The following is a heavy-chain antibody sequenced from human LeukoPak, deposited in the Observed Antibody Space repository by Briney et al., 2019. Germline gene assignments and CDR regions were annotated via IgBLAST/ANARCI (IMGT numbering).Heavy chain of an antibody. Sequence: GGSLRLSCAASGFTFSNYAMNWVRQAPGKGLEWVSSISGRGISTFYADSVKGRFTISRDTSKNTLYLQMNNLRAEDTAVYYCAKHYGYVPDTFDIWGQGTMVTVSS. J-gene: IGHJ3*02. D-gene: IGHD3-16*01. CDR3: AKHYGYVPDTFDI. CDR1: GFTFSNYA. CDR2: ISGRGIST. V-gene: IGHV3-23*01.